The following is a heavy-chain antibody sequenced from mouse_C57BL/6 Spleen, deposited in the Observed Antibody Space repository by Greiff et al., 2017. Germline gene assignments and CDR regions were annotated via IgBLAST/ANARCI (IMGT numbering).Heavy chain of an antibody. CDR2: INPSSGYT. J-gene: IGHJ4*01. CDR3: ARESHYYGSSYGGMDY. D-gene: IGHD1-1*01. CDR1: GYTFPSYT. V-gene: IGHV1-4*01. Sequence: LQQSGAELARPGASVKMSCKASGYTFPSYTMHWVKQRPGQGLEWIGYINPSSGYTKYNQKFKDKATLTADKSSSTAYMQLSSLTSEDSAVYYCARESHYYGSSYGGMDYWGQGTSVTVSS.